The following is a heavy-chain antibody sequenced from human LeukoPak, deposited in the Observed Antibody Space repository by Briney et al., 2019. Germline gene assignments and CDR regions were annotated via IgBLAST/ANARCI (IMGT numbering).Heavy chain of an antibody. CDR2: IYYSGST. CDR1: GGSISSYY. V-gene: IGHV4-59*01. D-gene: IGHD2-15*01. J-gene: IGHJ4*02. Sequence: SETLSLTCTVSGGSISSYYWSWVRQPPGKGLEWLGYIYYSGSTNYNPPLKSRVTIAVDTSKNQFSLELSSVTAADTAVYYCARDLPPGGSGTRGYFDYWGQGTLVTVSS. CDR3: ARDLPPGGSGTRGYFDY.